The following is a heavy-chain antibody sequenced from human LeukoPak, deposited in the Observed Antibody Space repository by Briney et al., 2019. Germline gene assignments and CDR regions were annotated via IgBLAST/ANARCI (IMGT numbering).Heavy chain of an antibody. V-gene: IGHV3-7*01. CDR2: IKQDGSEK. CDR3: ARVGYYDFWSGYY. Sequence: PGGPLRLSCAASGFTFSSYWMSWVRRAPGKGLEWVANIKQDGSEKYYVDSVKGRFTISRDNAKNSLYLQMSSLRAEDTAVYYCARVGYYDFWSGYYWGQGTLVTVSS. J-gene: IGHJ4*02. D-gene: IGHD3-3*01. CDR1: GFTFSSYW.